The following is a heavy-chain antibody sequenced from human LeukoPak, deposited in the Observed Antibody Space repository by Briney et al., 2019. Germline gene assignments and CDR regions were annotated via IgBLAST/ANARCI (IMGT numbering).Heavy chain of an antibody. J-gene: IGHJ4*02. V-gene: IGHV1-18*01. Sequence: GASAKVSCKASGYTFTSYGISWVRQAPGQGLEWMGWISAYNGNINYAQKLQGRVTMTTDTSTSTAYMELRSLRSDDTAVYYCARGGGYYYDSSGYYYPLDYFDYWGQGTLVTVSS. D-gene: IGHD3-22*01. CDR2: ISAYNGNI. CDR3: ARGGGYYYDSSGYYYPLDYFDY. CDR1: GYTFTSYG.